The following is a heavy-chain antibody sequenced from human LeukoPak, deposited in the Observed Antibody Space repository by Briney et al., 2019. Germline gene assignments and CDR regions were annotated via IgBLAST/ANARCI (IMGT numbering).Heavy chain of an antibody. J-gene: IGHJ4*02. V-gene: IGHV3-11*01. Sequence: PGGSLRLSCAASGFTFSDYYMSWIRQAPGKGLEWVSYISSSGSTIYYADSVKGRFTISRDNAKNSLYLQMNSLRAEDTAVYYCARDGPRNYDILTPGYFDYWGQGTLVTVSS. CDR1: GFTFSDYY. CDR2: ISSSGSTI. CDR3: ARDGPRNYDILTPGYFDY. D-gene: IGHD3-9*01.